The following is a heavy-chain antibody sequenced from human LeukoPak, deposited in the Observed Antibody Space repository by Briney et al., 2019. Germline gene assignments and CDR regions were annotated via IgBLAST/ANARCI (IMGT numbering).Heavy chain of an antibody. CDR1: GGSFSGYY. D-gene: IGHD3-3*01. Sequence: SETLSLTCAVYGGSFSGYYWSWIRQPPGKGLEWIGEINHSGSTNYNPSLKSRVTISVDTSKNQFSLKPSSVTAADTAVYYCASLLTYYDFWSGLDVWGQGTTVTVSS. CDR2: INHSGST. CDR3: ASLLTYYDFWSGLDV. J-gene: IGHJ6*02. V-gene: IGHV4-34*01.